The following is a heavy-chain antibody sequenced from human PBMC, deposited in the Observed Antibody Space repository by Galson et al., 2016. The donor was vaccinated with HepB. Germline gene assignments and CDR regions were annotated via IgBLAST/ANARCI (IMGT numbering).Heavy chain of an antibody. CDR2: ISGGESII. J-gene: IGHJ6*04. CDR3: ARDTHIGYVHQYYGMDV. D-gene: IGHD5-12*01. Sequence: SLRLSCAASGFTFSDYHMSWIRRAPGKGLEWVSYISGGESIIKYADYVKGRFTISRENAKNSLYLQMSSLRAEDTAVYYCARDTHIGYVHQYYGMDVWAKGPRSPSPQ. CDR1: GFTFSDYH. V-gene: IGHV3-11*01.